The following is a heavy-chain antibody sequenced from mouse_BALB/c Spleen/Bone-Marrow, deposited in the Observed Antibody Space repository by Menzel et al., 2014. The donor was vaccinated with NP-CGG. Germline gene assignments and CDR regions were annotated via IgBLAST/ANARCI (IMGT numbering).Heavy chain of an antibody. CDR2: INPSNGRS. CDR3: ARRGNYGAMDY. D-gene: IGHD2-1*01. V-gene: IGHV1S81*02. Sequence: VQLQQSGAELVKPGASVELSCKASGYAFTGHWMHWVKQRPGQGLEWIGEINPSNGRSNYNEKFKSKATLTVDKSSSTAYMQLSSLTSEDSAVYYCARRGNYGAMDYWGQGTSVTVSS. J-gene: IGHJ4*01. CDR1: GYAFTGHW.